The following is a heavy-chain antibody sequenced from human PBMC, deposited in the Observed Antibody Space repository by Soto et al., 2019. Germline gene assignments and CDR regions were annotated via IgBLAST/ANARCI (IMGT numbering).Heavy chain of an antibody. CDR3: ARLSGYAPAGADDK. CDR1: GASVSSAEHY. V-gene: IGHV4-30-4*01. D-gene: IGHD5-12*01. J-gene: IGHJ4*01. CDR2: TYYSGGS. Sequence: QVQLQESGPGLVKASQTLSLTCTLSGASVSSAEHYWSWIRQPPGKGLEWIGYTYYSGGSYYNSSLQRRVSISVDTSQNQFYLKLTSVTAADTAVYYCARLSGYAPAGADDKWGHGILVSVSS.